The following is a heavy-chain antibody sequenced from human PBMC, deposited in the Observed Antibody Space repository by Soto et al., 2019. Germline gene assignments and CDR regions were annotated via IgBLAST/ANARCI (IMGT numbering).Heavy chain of an antibody. D-gene: IGHD2-2*01. Sequence: GGSLRLSCAASGFTFSSYEMNWVRQAPGKGLEWVSYISSSGSTIYYADSVKGRFTISRDNAKNSLYLQMNSLRAEDTAVYYCARYCSSTSCYYYYYGMDVWGQGTTVTV. CDR1: GFTFSSYE. CDR3: ARYCSSTSCYYYYYGMDV. J-gene: IGHJ6*02. V-gene: IGHV3-48*03. CDR2: ISSSGSTI.